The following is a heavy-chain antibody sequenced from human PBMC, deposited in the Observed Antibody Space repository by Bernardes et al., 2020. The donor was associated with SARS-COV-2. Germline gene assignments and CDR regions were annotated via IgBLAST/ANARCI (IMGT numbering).Heavy chain of an antibody. V-gene: IGHV3-21*01. J-gene: IGHJ4*02. CDR3: ARTRVGGYSYGYIGY. CDR1: GFTFSSYS. CDR2: ISSSSSYI. Sequence: VGSLRLSCAASGFTFSSYSMNWVRQAPGKGLEWVSSISSSSSYIYYADSVKGRFTISRDNAKNSLYLQMNSLRAEDTAVYYCARTRVGGYSYGYIGYWGQGTLVTVSS. D-gene: IGHD5-18*01.